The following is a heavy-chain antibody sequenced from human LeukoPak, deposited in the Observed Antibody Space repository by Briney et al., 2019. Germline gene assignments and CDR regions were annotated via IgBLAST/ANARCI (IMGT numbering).Heavy chain of an antibody. V-gene: IGHV3-7*01. CDR1: VFTFSSYW. D-gene: IGHD1-26*01. CDR3: AKVASYWDFDY. Sequence: PGGPLRLSCAASVFTFSSYWMTWVRQAPGKGVEWVANIKQDGSEKYYVDSVKGRFTISRHNAEHALSVHMNSQRAEDAAVYSCAKVASYWDFDYWGQGTLVTVSS. J-gene: IGHJ4*02. CDR2: IKQDGSEK.